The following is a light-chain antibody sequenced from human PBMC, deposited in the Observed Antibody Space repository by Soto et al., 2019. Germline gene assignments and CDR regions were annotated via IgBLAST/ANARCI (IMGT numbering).Light chain of an antibody. CDR2: GAS. CDR3: QQYHNWCT. CDR1: QSISTN. V-gene: IGKV3-15*01. J-gene: IGKJ1*01. Sequence: EIVMTQSPGTLSVSPGQRATLSCRASQSISTNLAWYQHKPGQAPMLLLYGASTRATGIPGRFSGSGSGTEFTLTISSLQSEDFLVYYCQQYHNWCTFGQGTKVEIK.